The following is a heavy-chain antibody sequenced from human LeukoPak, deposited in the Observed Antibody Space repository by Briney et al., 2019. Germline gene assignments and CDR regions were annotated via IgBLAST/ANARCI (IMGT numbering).Heavy chain of an antibody. CDR2: IRYDGNNK. D-gene: IGHD3-10*02. Sequence: GGSLRLSCAASGFTFSSYGMHWVRQAPGKGLEWVAFIRYDGNNKYYADSVKGRFTISRDNAKNSLYLQMNSLRAEDTAVYYCAELGITMIGGVWGKGTTVTISS. J-gene: IGHJ6*04. CDR1: GFTFSSYG. V-gene: IGHV3-30*02. CDR3: AELGITMIGGV.